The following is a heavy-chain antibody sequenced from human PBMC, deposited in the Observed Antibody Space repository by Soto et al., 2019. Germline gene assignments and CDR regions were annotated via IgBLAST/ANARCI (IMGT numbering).Heavy chain of an antibody. J-gene: IGHJ4*02. CDR3: ARSRYYFDY. CDR2: IKVDNGDT. CDR1: GYTLKNYG. Sequence: ASVKVSFKASGYTLKNYGIGWVRQAPGLGPEWVGWIKVDNGDTKYAEKLQGRVTLTTXXXXXXAXIELXXXXSDDTAFYYCARSRYYFDYWGQGTLVTVSS. V-gene: IGHV1-18*01.